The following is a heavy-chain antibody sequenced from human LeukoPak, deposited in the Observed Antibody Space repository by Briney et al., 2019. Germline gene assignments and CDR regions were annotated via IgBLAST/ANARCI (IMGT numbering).Heavy chain of an antibody. CDR2: SIPILGTS. D-gene: IGHD6-13*01. Sequence: SVKVSCKPSGGTFSKFAISWVRQAPGQGLEWVGGSIPILGTSNSAEKFQGRLTVTKDEFTGTAYMELSTLRSEDTAVYYCATDLADATYGFDIWGQGTMVTVSS. V-gene: IGHV1-69*05. J-gene: IGHJ3*02. CDR3: ATDLADATYGFDI. CDR1: GGTFSKFA.